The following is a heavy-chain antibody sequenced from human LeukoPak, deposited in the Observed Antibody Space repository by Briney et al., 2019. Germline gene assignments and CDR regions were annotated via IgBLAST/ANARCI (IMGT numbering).Heavy chain of an antibody. D-gene: IGHD3-22*01. CDR3: AKDRYYYDSSGLYYFDY. J-gene: IGHJ4*02. V-gene: IGHV3-23*01. CDR2: ISGSGDRT. CDR1: GFTFSSYA. Sequence: GGSLRLSCAASGFTFSSYAMNWVRQPPGRGLEWVSIISGSGDRTYYTDSVKGRFTISRDNSRNTRYLQMSSLRTEDTAVYYCAKDRYYYDSSGLYYFDYWGQGTLVTVSS.